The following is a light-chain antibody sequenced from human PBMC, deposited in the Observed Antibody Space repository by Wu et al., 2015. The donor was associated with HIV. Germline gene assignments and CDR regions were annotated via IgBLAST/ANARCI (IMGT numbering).Light chain of an antibody. CDR3: HQYGSTPPET. CDR2: GAS. J-gene: IGKJ1*01. V-gene: IGKV3-20*01. CDR1: QSVPSNY. Sequence: EIALTQSPGILSLSPGDRATLSCRASQSVPSNYLAWYQHRPGQPPRLLISGASFRASGIPDRFTGSGSGTEFTLAISRLAPEDFAVYYCHQYGSTPPETFGQGTKVEIK.